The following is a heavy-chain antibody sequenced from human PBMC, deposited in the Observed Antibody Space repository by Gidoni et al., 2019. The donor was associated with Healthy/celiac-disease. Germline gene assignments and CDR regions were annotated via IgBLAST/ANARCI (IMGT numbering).Heavy chain of an antibody. J-gene: IGHJ4*02. CDR1: GFPFSSYG. Sequence: QVQLVESGGGVVQPGRSLRLSCAASGFPFSSYGMHWVRQAPGKGLEWVAVISYDGSNKYYADSVKGRFTISRDNSKNTLYLQMNSLRAEDTAVYYCAKDSSGWYAYFDYWGQGTLVTVSS. D-gene: IGHD6-19*01. CDR2: ISYDGSNK. V-gene: IGHV3-30*18. CDR3: AKDSSGWYAYFDY.